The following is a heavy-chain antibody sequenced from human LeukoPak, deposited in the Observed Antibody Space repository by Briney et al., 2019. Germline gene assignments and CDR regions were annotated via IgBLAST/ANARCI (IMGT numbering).Heavy chain of an antibody. CDR1: GYTFTSYG. Sequence: PGASVNVSCKASGYTFTSYGISWVRQAPGQGLEWMGWISAYNGNTNYAQKLQGRVTMTTDTSTSTAYMELRSLRSDDTAVYYCARGYYYDSSGYQYYYGMDVWGQGTTVTVSS. CDR2: ISAYNGNT. J-gene: IGHJ6*02. D-gene: IGHD3-22*01. V-gene: IGHV1-18*01. CDR3: ARGYYYDSSGYQYYYGMDV.